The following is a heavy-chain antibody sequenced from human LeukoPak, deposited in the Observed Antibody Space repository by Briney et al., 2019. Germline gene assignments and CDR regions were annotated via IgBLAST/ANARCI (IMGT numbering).Heavy chain of an antibody. D-gene: IGHD4-23*01. CDR2: IYYSGST. Sequence: PSQTLSLTCTVSSGSISTGDYYWSWVRQPPGKGLEYIGYIYYSGSTYYNPSLKSRITISVDTSKNQFSLKLNSVTAADTAVYYCARTTVVTLSWLDPWGQGTLVTVSS. J-gene: IGHJ5*02. CDR1: SGSISTGDYY. V-gene: IGHV4-30-4*01. CDR3: ARTTVVTLSWLDP.